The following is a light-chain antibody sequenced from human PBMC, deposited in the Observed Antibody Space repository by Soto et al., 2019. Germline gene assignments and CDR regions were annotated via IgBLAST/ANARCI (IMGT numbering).Light chain of an antibody. V-gene: IGKV3-15*01. CDR1: QSVSSN. J-gene: IGKJ1*01. CDR2: GAS. CDR3: QQYYDWPPWT. Sequence: VMTQSPATLSVSAGERATLSCRAAQSVSSNLAWYQQRPDQAPRLLIYGASTRATGIPARFNGSGSGTEFTLTISSLQSEDSAVYFCQQYYDWPPWTFGQGTKVEI.